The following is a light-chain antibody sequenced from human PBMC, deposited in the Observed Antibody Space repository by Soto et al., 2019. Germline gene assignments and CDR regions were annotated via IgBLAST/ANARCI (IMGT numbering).Light chain of an antibody. J-gene: IGLJ3*02. Sequence: QSALTQPASVSGSPGQSITISCSGTSSDVGNYNLVSWYQQHPGKAPKLLIYEVSKRPSGVSNRFSGSKSGNTASLTISGLQAEDEADYYSCSYAGSSTLWVFGGGTKVTVL. CDR3: CSYAGSSTLWV. V-gene: IGLV2-23*02. CDR1: SSDVGNYNL. CDR2: EVS.